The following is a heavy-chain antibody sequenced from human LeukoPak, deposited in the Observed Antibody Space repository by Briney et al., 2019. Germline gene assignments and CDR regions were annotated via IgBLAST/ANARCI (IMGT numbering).Heavy chain of an antibody. CDR3: ARVSDYYFDY. CDR1: GGSFSGYY. J-gene: IGHJ4*02. CDR2: INHSGST. V-gene: IGHV4-34*01. Sequence: PSETLSLTCAVYGGSFSGYYWSWIRQPPGKGLEWIGEINHSGSTNYNPSLKSRVTISVDTSKNQFSLKLSSVTAADTAVYYCARVSDYYFDYWGQGALATVSS. D-gene: IGHD2-21*01.